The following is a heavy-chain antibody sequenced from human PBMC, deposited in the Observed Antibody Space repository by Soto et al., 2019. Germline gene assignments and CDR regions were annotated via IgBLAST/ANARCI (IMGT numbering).Heavy chain of an antibody. V-gene: IGHV3-23*01. Sequence: EVQLLESGGGLVQPGGSLRLSCAASGFTFSSYAMSWVRQAPGKGLEWVSAISGSGGSTYYADSVKGRFTISRDNSKNTLYLQMNSLRAEDTAVYYCAKRGYCSSTSCYRSPPNFDYWGQGTLVTVSS. CDR3: AKRGYCSSTSCYRSPPNFDY. D-gene: IGHD2-2*02. CDR1: GFTFSSYA. J-gene: IGHJ4*02. CDR2: ISGSGGST.